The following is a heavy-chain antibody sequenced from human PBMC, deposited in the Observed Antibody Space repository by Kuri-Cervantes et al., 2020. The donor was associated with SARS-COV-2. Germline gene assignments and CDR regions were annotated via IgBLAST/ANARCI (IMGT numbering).Heavy chain of an antibody. CDR2: ISGSGGST. CDR3: AKDGLAAAGLHYYYYYGMDV. J-gene: IGHJ6*02. CDR1: GFTFSSYA. V-gene: IGHV3-23*01. D-gene: IGHD6-13*01. Sequence: GGSLRLPFAASGFTFSSYAMSWVRQAPGKGLEWVSAISGSGGSTYYADSVKGRFTISRDNSKNTLYLQMNSLRAEDTAVYYCAKDGLAAAGLHYYYYYGMDVWGQGTTVTVSS.